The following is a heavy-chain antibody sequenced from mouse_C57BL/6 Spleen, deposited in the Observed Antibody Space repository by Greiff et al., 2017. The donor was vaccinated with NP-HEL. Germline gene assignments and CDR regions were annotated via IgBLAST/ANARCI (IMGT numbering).Heavy chain of an antibody. CDR2: INPNNGGT. D-gene: IGHD4-1*01. V-gene: IGHV1-26*01. J-gene: IGHJ2*01. CDR1: GYTFTDYY. Sequence: VQLQQSGPELVKPGASVKISCKASGYTFTDYYMNWVKQSPGKSLEWIGDINPNNGGTSYNQKFKGKATLTVDKSSSTAYMELRSLTSEDSADYYCAVDWDFDYWGQGTTLTVSS. CDR3: AVDWDFDY.